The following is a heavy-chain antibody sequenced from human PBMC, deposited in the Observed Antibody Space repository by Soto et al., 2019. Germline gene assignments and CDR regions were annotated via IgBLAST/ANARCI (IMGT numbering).Heavy chain of an antibody. J-gene: IGHJ5*02. CDR2: INHSGST. Sequence: PSETLSLTCACYCGSVSVYYLICILQPPLKGLEWIWEINHSGSTNYNPSLKSRVTISVDTSKNQFSLKLSSVTAADTDVYYCARGQRRWIKRVGWFDHWGQGNMVTVSS. CDR3: ARGQRRWIKRVGWFDH. V-gene: IGHV4-34*01. D-gene: IGHD1-26*01. CDR1: CGSVSVYY.